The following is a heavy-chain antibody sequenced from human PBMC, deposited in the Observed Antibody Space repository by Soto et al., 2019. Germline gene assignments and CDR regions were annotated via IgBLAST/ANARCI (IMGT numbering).Heavy chain of an antibody. CDR2: ISAYNGNT. D-gene: IGHD6-19*01. Sequence: QVQMVQSGAEVKKPGASVKVSCKASGYTFTSYGISWARQAPGQGLEWMGWISAYNGNTNYAQKLQGRVTMTTDTSARKTYIELRRLRNDDTAVYYCSRDGAVAGVFGLDAWGQGTLVTVSS. CDR3: SRDGAVAGVFGLDA. J-gene: IGHJ5*01. CDR1: GYTFTSYG. V-gene: IGHV1-18*04.